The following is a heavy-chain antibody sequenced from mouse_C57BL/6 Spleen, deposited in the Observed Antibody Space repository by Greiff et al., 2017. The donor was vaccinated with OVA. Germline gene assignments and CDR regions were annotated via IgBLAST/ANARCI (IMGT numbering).Heavy chain of an antibody. Sequence: QVQLQQPGAELVMPGASVKLSCKASGYTFTSYWMHWVKQRPGQGLEWIGEIDPSDSSTNYNQKFKGQSTLTVDKSSSTAYLQLSSLTSEDSAVYYCARSWEGAMDYWGQGTSVTVSS. CDR3: ARSWEGAMDY. D-gene: IGHD4-1*01. V-gene: IGHV1-69*01. J-gene: IGHJ4*01. CDR2: IDPSDSST. CDR1: GYTFTSYW.